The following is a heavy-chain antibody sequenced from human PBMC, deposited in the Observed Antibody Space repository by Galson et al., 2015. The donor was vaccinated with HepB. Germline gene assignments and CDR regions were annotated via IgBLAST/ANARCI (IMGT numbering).Heavy chain of an antibody. CDR2: IDPSDSYH. CDR1: GYTFTTYW. D-gene: IGHD3-16*01. V-gene: IGHV5-10-1*01. J-gene: IGHJ4*02. Sequence: QSGAEVKKPGESLRISCQTSGYTFTTYWISWVRQMPGKGLEWMGKIDPSDSYHKYSPSFQGHVTISTDKSINTAYLQWSSLKAADTAMYYCARVRRFAMEFDSWGQGTLVTVSS. CDR3: ARVRRFAMEFDS.